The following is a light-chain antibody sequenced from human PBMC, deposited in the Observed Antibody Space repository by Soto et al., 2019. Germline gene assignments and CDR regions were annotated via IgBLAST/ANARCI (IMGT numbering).Light chain of an antibody. J-gene: IGKJ2*01. CDR1: QGVSSN. Sequence: EIVMTQSPAPLSVSPGERATLSCRASQGVSSNLAWYQQKPGQAPRLLIYGASTRATGIPARFSGSGSGTEFTLTISSLQSEDFALYYCQQYNNWPPYTFGQGTKLEIK. V-gene: IGKV3-15*01. CDR3: QQYNNWPPYT. CDR2: GAS.